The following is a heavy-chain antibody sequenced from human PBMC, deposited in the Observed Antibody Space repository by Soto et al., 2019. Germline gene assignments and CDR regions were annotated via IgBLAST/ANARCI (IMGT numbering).Heavy chain of an antibody. Sequence: PGGSLRLSCTASGFTFSDYYMSWIRQAPGKGLEWLAYISGSGSTTYDTDSVKGRFAISRDNARASLYLQINSLRVEDSAVYYCARSSLTYFEFWGEGTLVTVSS. CDR2: ISGSGSTT. CDR3: ARSSLTYFEF. CDR1: GFTFSDYY. V-gene: IGHV3-11*01. J-gene: IGHJ4*02.